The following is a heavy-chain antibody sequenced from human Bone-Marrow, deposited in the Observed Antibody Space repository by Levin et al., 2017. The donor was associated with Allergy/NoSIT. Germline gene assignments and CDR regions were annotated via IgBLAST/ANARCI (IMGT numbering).Heavy chain of an antibody. CDR2: INAGGGAT. D-gene: IGHD5-18*01. V-gene: IGHV3-23*01. J-gene: IGHJ4*02. Sequence: GGSLRLSCAASGFTFSSDAMSWVRQAPGKGLEWVSSINAGGGATFYADSVKGRFTISRDNSKSTLYMQMNSLRAEDTAVYYCAKKWIPTSQAGYFDCWGQGALVTVSS. CDR3: AKKWIPTSQAGYFDC. CDR1: GFTFSSDA.